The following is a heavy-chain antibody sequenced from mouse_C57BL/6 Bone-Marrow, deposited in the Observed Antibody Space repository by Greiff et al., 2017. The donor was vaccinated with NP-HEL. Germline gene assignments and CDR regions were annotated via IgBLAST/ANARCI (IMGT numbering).Heavy chain of an antibody. V-gene: IGHV5-4*03. CDR2: ISDGGSYT. Sequence: EVKVEESGGGLVKPGGSLKLSCAASGFTFSSYAMSWVRQTPEKRLEWVATISDGGSYTYYPDNVKGRFTISRDNAKNNLYLQMSQLKSEDTAMYYCARGYGNYPYYTMDYWGQGTSVTVSS. CDR3: ARGYGNYPYYTMDY. CDR1: GFTFSSYA. J-gene: IGHJ4*01. D-gene: IGHD2-10*02.